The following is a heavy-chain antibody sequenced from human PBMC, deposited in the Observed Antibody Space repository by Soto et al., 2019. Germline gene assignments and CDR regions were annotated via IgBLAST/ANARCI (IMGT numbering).Heavy chain of an antibody. D-gene: IGHD3-10*01. CDR1: GFTFSSYA. CDR2: ISSNGGST. Sequence: HPGGSLRLSCSASGFTFSSYAMHWVRQAPGKGLEYVSAISSNGGSTYYADSVKGRFTISRDNSKNTLYLQMSSLRAEDTAVYYCVKPLDGSGETWVLDAFDIWGQGTMVTVSS. J-gene: IGHJ3*02. CDR3: VKPLDGSGETWVLDAFDI. V-gene: IGHV3-64D*06.